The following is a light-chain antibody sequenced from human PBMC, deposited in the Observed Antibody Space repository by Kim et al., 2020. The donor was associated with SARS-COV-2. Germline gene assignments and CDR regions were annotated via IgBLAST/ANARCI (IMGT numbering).Light chain of an antibody. CDR2: GAS. CDR3: QQYGTTPYT. J-gene: IGKJ2*01. V-gene: IGKV3-20*01. Sequence: EIVLTQSPDTLSLSPGQRATLSCRASQTISDNFLAWFQQKPGQAPRLLIYGASIRPIGIPDRFSGSASGTDFTLTINTLEPEDSAVFYCQQYGTTPYTFGQGTKLEI. CDR1: QTISDNF.